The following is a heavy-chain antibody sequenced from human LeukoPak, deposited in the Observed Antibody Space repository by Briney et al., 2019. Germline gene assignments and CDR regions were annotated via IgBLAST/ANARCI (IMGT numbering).Heavy chain of an antibody. CDR2: ISSSSSYI. V-gene: IGHV3-21*01. D-gene: IGHD3-3*01. CDR3: ARGPGSSFWSGYYLGMDV. Sequence: KAGGSLRLSCAASGFTFSSYSMNWVRQAPGKGLEWVPSISSSSSYIYYADSVKGRFTISRDNAKNSLYLQMNSLRAEDTAVYYCARGPGSSFWSGYYLGMDVWGQGTTVTVSS. CDR1: GFTFSSYS. J-gene: IGHJ6*02.